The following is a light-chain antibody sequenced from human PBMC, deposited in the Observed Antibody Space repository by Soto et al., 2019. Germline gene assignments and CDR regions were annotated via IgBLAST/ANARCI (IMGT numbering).Light chain of an antibody. J-gene: IGLJ2*01. Sequence: QSALTQPASVSGSPGQSIAISCTGTSSNVGGYNFVSWYQQHPGKAPKLLIYEVNKRPSGVSNRFSGSKSDNTASLTISGLQAEDEADYYCCSYGGDRIFDGGTKLTVL. CDR3: CSYGGDRI. CDR2: EVN. V-gene: IGLV2-23*02. CDR1: SSNVGGYNF.